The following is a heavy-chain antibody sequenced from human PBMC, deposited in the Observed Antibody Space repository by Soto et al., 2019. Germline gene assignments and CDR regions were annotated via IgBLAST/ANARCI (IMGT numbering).Heavy chain of an antibody. D-gene: IGHD3-10*01. Sequence: PGGSLRLSCAASGFTFSSYAMSWVRQAPGKGLEWVSAISGSGGSTYYADSVKGRFTISRDNSKNTLYLQMNSLRAEDTAVYYCAKDLTMVRGVIIPYYFYYSGQGTLVTVSS. CDR1: GFTFSSYA. CDR3: AKDLTMVRGVIIPYYFYY. CDR2: ISGSGGST. V-gene: IGHV3-23*01. J-gene: IGHJ4*02.